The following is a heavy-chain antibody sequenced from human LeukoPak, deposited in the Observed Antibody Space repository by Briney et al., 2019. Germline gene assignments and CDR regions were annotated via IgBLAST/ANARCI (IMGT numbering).Heavy chain of an antibody. D-gene: IGHD4-17*01. V-gene: IGHV1-69*05. CDR2: IIPIFGTA. CDR1: GGTFSSYA. CDR3: ARHKGSTVTDVYYMDV. Sequence: SVKVSCKASGGTFSSYAISWVRQAPGQGLEWTGRIIPIFGTANYAQKFQGRVTITTDESTSTAYMELSSLRSEDTAVYYCARHKGSTVTDVYYMDVWGKGTTVTVSS. J-gene: IGHJ6*03.